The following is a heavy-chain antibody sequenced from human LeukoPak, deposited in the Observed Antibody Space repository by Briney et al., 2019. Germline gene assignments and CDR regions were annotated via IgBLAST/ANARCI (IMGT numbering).Heavy chain of an antibody. CDR1: GGSISSHY. V-gene: IGHV4-59*11. Sequence: SPETLSLTCTVSGGSISSHYWSWIRQPPGKGLEWIGYIYYSGSTNYNPSLKSRVTISVDTSKNQFSLKLSSVTAADTAMYYCARFDLRVWGKGTTVTVSS. D-gene: IGHD3-3*01. J-gene: IGHJ6*04. CDR3: ARFDLRV. CDR2: IYYSGST.